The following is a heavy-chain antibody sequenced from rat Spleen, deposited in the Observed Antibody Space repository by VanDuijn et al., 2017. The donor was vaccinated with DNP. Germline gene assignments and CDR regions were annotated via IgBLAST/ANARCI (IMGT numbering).Heavy chain of an antibody. CDR1: GFSISDFY. CDR2: ISFDGNST. D-gene: IGHD5-1*01. Sequence: EVQLVESGGGLVQPGRSLKLSCVASGFSISDFYMAWVRQAPTKGLEWVASISFDGNSTYYRDSVKGRFTISRDNAKSTLYLQMNSLRSEDMATYYCARPWELGFAYWGQGTLVTVSS. CDR3: ARPWELGFAY. J-gene: IGHJ3*01. V-gene: IGHV5-22*01.